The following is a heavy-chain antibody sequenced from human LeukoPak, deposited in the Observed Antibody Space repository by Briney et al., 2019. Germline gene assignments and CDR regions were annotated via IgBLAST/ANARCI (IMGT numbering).Heavy chain of an antibody. D-gene: IGHD2-15*01. CDR2: ISSTTTTT. CDR3: AKSGLNRFDY. CDR1: GFSFSSYD. Sequence: GGSLRLSCAASGFSFSSYDMNWVRQAPGKGPEWVSYISSTTTTTYYADSVKGRFTISRDNSKHTLYLQMNSLRAEDTAVYYCAKSGLNRFDYWGQGTLVTVSS. J-gene: IGHJ4*02. V-gene: IGHV3-48*01.